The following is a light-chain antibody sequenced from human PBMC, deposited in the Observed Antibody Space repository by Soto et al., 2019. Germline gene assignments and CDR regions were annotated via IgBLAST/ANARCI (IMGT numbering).Light chain of an antibody. J-gene: IGLJ2*01. CDR1: KLGDKY. CDR3: QAWDSIYVV. Sequence: SYELTQPPSVSVSPGQTASITCSGDKLGDKYACWYQQKPGQSPVLVIYQDSKRPSGIPERFSGSNSGNTATLTISGTRAMDEADYYCQAWDSIYVVFGGGTQLTVL. CDR2: QDS. V-gene: IGLV3-1*01.